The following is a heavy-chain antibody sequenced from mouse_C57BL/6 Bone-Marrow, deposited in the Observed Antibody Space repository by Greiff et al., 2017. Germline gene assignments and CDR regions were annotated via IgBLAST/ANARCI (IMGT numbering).Heavy chain of an antibody. Sequence: LVESGPELVKPGASVKISCKASGYSFPDYNMNWVKQSNGKSLEWIGVINPNYGTNSYNQKFKGKATLTVDKSFSTAYMQLNSLTSEDSAVFYGARDYDYDYAMDYWGQGTSVTVSS. CDR2: INPNYGTN. V-gene: IGHV1-39*01. J-gene: IGHJ4*01. CDR1: GYSFPDYN. D-gene: IGHD2-4*01. CDR3: ARDYDYDYAMDY.